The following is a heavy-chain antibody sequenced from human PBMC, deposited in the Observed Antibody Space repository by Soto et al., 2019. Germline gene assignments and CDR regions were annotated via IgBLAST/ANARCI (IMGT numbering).Heavy chain of an antibody. Sequence: GGSLRLSCAASGFTFSSYAMHWVRQAPGKGLEWVAVISYDGSNKYYADSVKGRFTIPRDNSKNTLYLQMNSLRAEDTAVYYCARDLASYYDILTGYYSYYYYGMDVWGQGTTVTVSS. J-gene: IGHJ6*02. CDR3: ARDLASYYDILTGYYSYYYYGMDV. D-gene: IGHD3-9*01. CDR2: ISYDGSNK. V-gene: IGHV3-30-3*01. CDR1: GFTFSSYA.